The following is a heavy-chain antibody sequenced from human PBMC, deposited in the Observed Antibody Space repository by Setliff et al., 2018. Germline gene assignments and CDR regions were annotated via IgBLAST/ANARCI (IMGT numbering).Heavy chain of an antibody. CDR1: GYSISSGYY. D-gene: IGHD3-10*01. J-gene: IGHJ4*02. CDR2: IYYSGST. CDR3: ARARFTDY. Sequence: LSLTCTVSGYSISSGYYWGWIRQPPGKGLEWIGSIYYSGSTYYNSSLKSRVTISVDTSKNQFSLKLRSVTAADTAVYYCARARFTDYWGQGTLVTVSS. V-gene: IGHV4-38-2*02.